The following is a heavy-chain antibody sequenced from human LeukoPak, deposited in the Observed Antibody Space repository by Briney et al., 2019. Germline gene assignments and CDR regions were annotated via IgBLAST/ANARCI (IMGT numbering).Heavy chain of an antibody. CDR2: LYYSGIT. J-gene: IGHJ4*02. CDR3: ARESSVTATY. D-gene: IGHD2-15*01. V-gene: IGHV4-30-4*07. Sequence: SETLSLTCTVSGGSISSDDSSWSWIRQPPGKGLEWIGYLYYSGITFYNPSLRSRVTISPDMSRNQFSLKLTSVTAADTAVYYCARESSVTATYWGQGTLVIVSS. CDR1: GGSISSDDSS.